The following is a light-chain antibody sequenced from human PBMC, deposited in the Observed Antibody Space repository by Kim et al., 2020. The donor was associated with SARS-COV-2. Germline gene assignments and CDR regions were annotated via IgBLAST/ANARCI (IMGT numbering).Light chain of an antibody. V-gene: IGLV3-21*04. Sequence: SYELTQPPSVSVAPGKTARITCGGNNIGRKSVHWYQQKPGQAPVLVIYYDSDRPSGIPERVSGSNSGNTATLTISRVEAGDEADYYCQAWDSSSDHYVFG. CDR1: NIGRKS. CDR2: YDS. CDR3: QAWDSSSDHYV. J-gene: IGLJ1*01.